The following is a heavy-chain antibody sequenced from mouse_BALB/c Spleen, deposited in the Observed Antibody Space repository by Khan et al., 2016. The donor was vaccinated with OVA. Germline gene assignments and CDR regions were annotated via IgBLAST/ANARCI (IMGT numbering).Heavy chain of an antibody. CDR1: GYTFTSYW. J-gene: IGHJ2*01. Sequence: VQLQQSGAELAKPGASVKMSCKASGYTFTSYWMHWVKQRPGQGLEWIGYINPSAGYTDYNQKFKDKATLTADKSSSTAYMQLNSLTSEDSAVYYCARDRSDYWGQGTTLTVSS. CDR2: INPSAGYT. CDR3: ARDRSDY. V-gene: IGHV1-7*01.